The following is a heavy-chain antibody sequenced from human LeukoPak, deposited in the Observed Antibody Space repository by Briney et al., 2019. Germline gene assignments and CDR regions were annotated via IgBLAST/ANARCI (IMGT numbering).Heavy chain of an antibody. D-gene: IGHD3-3*01. V-gene: IGHV3-48*01. CDR3: ARAFYRSDFWSGYREHFDY. CDR2: ISSSSSTI. CDR1: GFTFSSYS. Sequence: PGGSLRLSCAASGFTFSSYSLNWVRQAPGKGLEWVSYISSSSSTIYYADSVKGRFTISRDNAKNSLYLQMNSLRAEDTAVYYCARAFYRSDFWSGYREHFDYWGQGTLVTVSS. J-gene: IGHJ4*02.